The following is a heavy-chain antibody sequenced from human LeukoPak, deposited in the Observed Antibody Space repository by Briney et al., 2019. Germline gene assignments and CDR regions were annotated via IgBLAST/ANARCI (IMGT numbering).Heavy chain of an antibody. Sequence: GGSLRLSCAASGFTFSSYAMSWVRRAPGKGLEWVSAISGSGGSTYYADSVKGRFTISRDNSKNTLYLQMNSLRAEDTAVYYCAKGSHYYDSSGSDYWGQGTLVTVSS. D-gene: IGHD3-22*01. CDR3: AKGSHYYDSSGSDY. J-gene: IGHJ4*02. CDR2: ISGSGGST. V-gene: IGHV3-23*01. CDR1: GFTFSSYA.